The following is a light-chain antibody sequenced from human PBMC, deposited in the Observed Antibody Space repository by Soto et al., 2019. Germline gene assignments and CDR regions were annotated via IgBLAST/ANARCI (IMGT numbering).Light chain of an antibody. CDR2: GAS. V-gene: IGKV3-11*01. J-gene: IGKJ4*01. CDR3: QQGSNWPPLT. CDR1: QSVSTY. Sequence: EVVLTQSPATLSLSPGERATLSCRASQSVSTYLAWYQQKPGQAPRLLIYGASTRATGIPARFSGRGSGTDFTLTINSLEPEDFALYYCQQGSNWPPLTFGGGTKVDIK.